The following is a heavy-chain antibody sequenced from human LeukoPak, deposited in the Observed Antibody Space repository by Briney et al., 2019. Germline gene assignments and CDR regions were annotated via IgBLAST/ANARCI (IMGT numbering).Heavy chain of an antibody. CDR2: INSGSNYM. V-gene: IGHV3-21*01. Sequence: GGSLRLSCAASGFSFSIYTMNWVRQAPGKGLEWLSSINSGSNYMYYADSVKGRFTISRDNAKNSLYLQMNSLRAEDTAVYYCARAYYNSGTSHFDFWGRGTLITVSS. CDR3: ARAYYNSGTSHFDF. D-gene: IGHD3-10*01. CDR1: GFSFSIYT. J-gene: IGHJ4*02.